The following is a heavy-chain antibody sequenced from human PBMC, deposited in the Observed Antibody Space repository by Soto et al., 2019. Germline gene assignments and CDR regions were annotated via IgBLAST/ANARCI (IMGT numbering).Heavy chain of an antibody. D-gene: IGHD3-3*01. CDR3: ARDLDFRDGNISHLDY. V-gene: IGHV1-69*01. J-gene: IGHJ4*02. Sequence: QVQLVQSGAEVKKPGSSVKVSCKASGGTFSSHVFNWVRQAPGQGLEWMGGTMPIIGTANYAQKFQGRVTITADESTSTAYMEVSSLRSEDTAVYYCARDLDFRDGNISHLDYWGQGTLVTVSS. CDR2: TMPIIGTA. CDR1: GGTFSSHV.